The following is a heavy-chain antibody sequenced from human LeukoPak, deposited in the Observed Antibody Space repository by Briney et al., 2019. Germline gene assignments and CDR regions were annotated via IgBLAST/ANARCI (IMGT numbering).Heavy chain of an antibody. CDR2: IWYDGSNK. V-gene: IGHV3-33*01. CDR3: ARDLGGSYGNFDY. J-gene: IGHJ4*02. CDR1: GFIFSSYG. Sequence: GRSLRLSCAASGFIFSSYGMHWVRQAPGKGLEWVAVIWYDGSNKYYADSVKGRFTISRDNSRNTLYLQMNSLRAEDTAVYYCARDLGGSYGNFDYWGQGTPVTVSS. D-gene: IGHD1-26*01.